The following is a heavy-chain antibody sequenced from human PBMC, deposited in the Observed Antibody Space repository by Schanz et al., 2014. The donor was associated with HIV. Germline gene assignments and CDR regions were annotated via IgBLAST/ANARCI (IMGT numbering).Heavy chain of an antibody. CDR1: GFTFSSYG. J-gene: IGHJ6*02. CDR2: IWYDGSNK. V-gene: IGHV3-33*01. Sequence: QVQLVESGGGVVQPGRSLRLSCAASGFTFSSYGMHWVRQAPGKGLEWVAVIWYDGSNKYYADSVKGRFTTSRDNSKNTLYLQMNSLRAEDTAVYYCARNNRGMDVWGQGTTVTVSS. D-gene: IGHD1-1*01. CDR3: ARNNRGMDV.